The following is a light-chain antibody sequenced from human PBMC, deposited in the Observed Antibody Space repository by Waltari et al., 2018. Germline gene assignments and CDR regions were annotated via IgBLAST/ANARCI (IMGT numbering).Light chain of an antibody. CDR2: DVS. CDR1: SSDLDDYKY. J-gene: IGLJ2*01. V-gene: IGLV2-14*03. Sequence: QSALTQPASVSGSPGQSITISCTGTSSDLDDYKYVSWYQQHSGKAPKLMIFDVSSWPSGVSDRFSGSKSGNTASLTISGLQAKDEADDYCSAYTSSSTVIFGGGTKLTVL. CDR3: SAYTSSSTVI.